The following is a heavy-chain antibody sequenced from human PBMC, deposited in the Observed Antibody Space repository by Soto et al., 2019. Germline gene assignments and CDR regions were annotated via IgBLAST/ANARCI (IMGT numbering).Heavy chain of an antibody. Sequence: GGSLRLSCAASGFTFSSYGMHWVRQAPGKGLEWVAVIWYDGSNKYYADSVKGRFTISRDNSKNTLYLQMNSLRAEDTAVYYCARGPIQLWLYGMDVWGQGTTVTVSS. CDR1: GFTFSSYG. J-gene: IGHJ6*02. CDR2: IWYDGSNK. CDR3: ARGPIQLWLYGMDV. D-gene: IGHD5-18*01. V-gene: IGHV3-33*01.